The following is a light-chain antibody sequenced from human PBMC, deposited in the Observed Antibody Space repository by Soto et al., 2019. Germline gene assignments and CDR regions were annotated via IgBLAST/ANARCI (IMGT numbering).Light chain of an antibody. J-gene: IGKJ1*01. CDR1: QSISANR. CDR3: QQYGNSPSA. V-gene: IGKV3-20*01. Sequence: EIVLTQSPDNLSLSPGERATLSCRASQSISANRLAWYQQKPGQAPRLLIYGASSRTTGTPGRFSGSGSGTDFTLTISRLEPEDFAVYYCQQYGNSPSAVGQGTKVDIK. CDR2: GAS.